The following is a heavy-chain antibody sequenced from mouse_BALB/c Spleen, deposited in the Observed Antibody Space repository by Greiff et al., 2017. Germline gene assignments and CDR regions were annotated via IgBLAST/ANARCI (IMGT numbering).Heavy chain of an antibody. D-gene: IGHD2-10*01. J-gene: IGHJ1*01. CDR3: ARGAYYGNYWYFDV. CDR1: GYTFTSYW. Sequence: QVQLKQPGAELVKPGASVKLSCKASGYTFTSYWMHWVKQRPGQGLEWIGEINPSNGRTNYNEKFKSKATLTVDKSSSTAYMQLSSLTSEDSAVYYCARGAYYGNYWYFDVWGAGTTVTVSS. CDR2: INPSNGRT. V-gene: IGHV1S81*02.